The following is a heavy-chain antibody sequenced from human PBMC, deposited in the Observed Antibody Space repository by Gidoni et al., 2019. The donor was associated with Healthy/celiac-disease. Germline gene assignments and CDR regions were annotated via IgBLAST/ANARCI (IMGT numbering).Heavy chain of an antibody. V-gene: IGHV3-66*01. CDR1: RFTVSSNY. D-gene: IGHD1-26*01. J-gene: IGHJ6*02. CDR2: IYSGGST. Sequence: EVQLVESGGGLVQPGGSLRLSCAASRFTVSSNYMSWVRQAPGKGLEWVSIIYSGGSTYYADSVKGRFTISRDNSKNTLYLQMNSLRAEDTAVYYCARDVLSYPDGMDVWGQGTTVTVSS. CDR3: ARDVLSYPDGMDV.